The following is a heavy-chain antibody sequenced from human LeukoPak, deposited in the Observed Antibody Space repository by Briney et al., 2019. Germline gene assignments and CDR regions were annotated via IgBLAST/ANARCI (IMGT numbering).Heavy chain of an antibody. CDR1: GFTFSG. D-gene: IGHD6-19*01. J-gene: IGHJ4*02. CDR2: ISFSVNTK. V-gene: IGHV3-48*04. Sequence: GGSLRLSCAASGFTFSGMNWVSQAPGKGLEWVSYISFSVNTKYYGDSVKGRFTISRDNAKNSLYLHMDSLRAEDTAVYYCARGAYSSGWAYFDHWGQGTLVTVSS. CDR3: ARGAYSSGWAYFDH.